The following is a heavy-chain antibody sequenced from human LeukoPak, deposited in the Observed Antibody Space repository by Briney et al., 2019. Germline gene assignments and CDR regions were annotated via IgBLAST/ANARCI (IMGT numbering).Heavy chain of an antibody. V-gene: IGHV4-34*01. J-gene: IGHJ4*02. Sequence: SETLSLTCAVYGGSFSGHYWSWIRQPPGKGLEWIGEINHSGSTNYNPSLKSRVTISVDTSKNQFSLKLSSVTAADTAVYYCARWDYVWGSYRYLSYWGQGTLVTVSS. CDR2: INHSGST. CDR1: GGSFSGHY. D-gene: IGHD3-16*02. CDR3: ARWDYVWGSYRYLSY.